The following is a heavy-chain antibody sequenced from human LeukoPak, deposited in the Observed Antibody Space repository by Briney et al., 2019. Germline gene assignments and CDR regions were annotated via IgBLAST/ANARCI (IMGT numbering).Heavy chain of an antibody. D-gene: IGHD2-21*01. CDR1: GGTFSSYA. Sequence: ASVKVSCKASGGTFSSYAISWVRQAPGQGLEWMGRIIPIFGTANYAQKFQGRVTITADKSTSTAYMELSSLRSEDTAVYYCARSNGVVIANLKYYYYYMDVWGKGTTVTVSS. CDR3: ARSNGVVIANLKYYYYYMDV. V-gene: IGHV1-69*06. J-gene: IGHJ6*03. CDR2: IIPIFGTA.